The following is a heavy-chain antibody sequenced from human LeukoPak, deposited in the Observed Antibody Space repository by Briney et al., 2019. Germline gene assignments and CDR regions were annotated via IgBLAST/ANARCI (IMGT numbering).Heavy chain of an antibody. D-gene: IGHD5-12*01. CDR2: IKQDGSEK. CDR1: GINFSNYW. J-gene: IGHJ1*01. V-gene: IGHV3-7*01. CDR3: ARDGTKWPEYFQH. Sequence: GGSLRLSCTASGINFSNYWMSWVRQAPGKGLEWVANIKQDGSEKYYVDSVKGRFTISRDNAKNSLYLQMNSLRAEDTAVYYCARDGTKWPEYFQHWGQGTLVTVSS.